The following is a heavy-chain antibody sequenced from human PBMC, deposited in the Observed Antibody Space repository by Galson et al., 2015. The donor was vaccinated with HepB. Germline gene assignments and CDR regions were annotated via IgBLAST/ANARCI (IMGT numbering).Heavy chain of an antibody. V-gene: IGHV3-74*01. CDR2: INSDGSST. J-gene: IGHJ5*02. Sequence: SLRLSCAASGFTFSNYWMHWVRQAPGKGLVWVSRINSDGSSTSYADSVKGRFTISRDNAKNTLYLQMNSLRAEDTAVYYCARDRGSGFSGYDNNWFDPWGQGTLVTVSS. CDR1: GFTFSNYW. CDR3: ARDRGSGFSGYDNNWFDP. D-gene: IGHD5-12*01.